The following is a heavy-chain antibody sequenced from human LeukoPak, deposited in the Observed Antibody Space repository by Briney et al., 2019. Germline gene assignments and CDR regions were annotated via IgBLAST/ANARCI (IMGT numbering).Heavy chain of an antibody. D-gene: IGHD5-24*01. CDR2: INHSGST. CDR1: GESFSGYY. J-gene: IGHJ3*02. CDR3: ARLPNGWLQLGAFDI. Sequence: SETLSLTCAVYGESFSGYYWSWIRQPPGKGLEWIGEINHSGSTSYNPSLKSRVSISGDTSRNQFSLKLSSVTAADTAVYYCARLPNGWLQLGAFDIWGRGTMVTVSS. V-gene: IGHV4-34*01.